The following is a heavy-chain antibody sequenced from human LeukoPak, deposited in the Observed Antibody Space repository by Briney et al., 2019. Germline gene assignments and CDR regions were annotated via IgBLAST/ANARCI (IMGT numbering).Heavy chain of an antibody. CDR3: ARAPPDFWSAFAPMGAFDI. Sequence: SETLSLTCTVSGGSISSYYWSWIRQPAGKGLEWIGGIYTSGSTNYNPSLKSRVTMSVDTSKNQFSLKLSSVTAADTAVYYCARAPPDFWSAFAPMGAFDIWGQGTMVTVSS. CDR1: GGSISSYY. V-gene: IGHV4-4*07. CDR2: IYTSGST. J-gene: IGHJ3*02. D-gene: IGHD3-3*01.